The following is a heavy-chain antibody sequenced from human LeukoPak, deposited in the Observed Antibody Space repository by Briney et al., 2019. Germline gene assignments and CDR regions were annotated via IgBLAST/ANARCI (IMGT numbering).Heavy chain of an antibody. D-gene: IGHD6-13*01. CDR1: GYTFTSSYD. CDR2: MNPYSGIT. Sequence: ASVKLSCKASGYTFTSSYDTNWVRQAPGQGLEWMGWMNPYSGITGYPQKFQGRVTMTRDTSISTAYMELSSLTSEDTAVYFCARENVNRGSSWGYDYFGMDVWGQGTAVTVSS. J-gene: IGHJ6*02. V-gene: IGHV1-8*01. CDR3: ARENVNRGSSWGYDYFGMDV.